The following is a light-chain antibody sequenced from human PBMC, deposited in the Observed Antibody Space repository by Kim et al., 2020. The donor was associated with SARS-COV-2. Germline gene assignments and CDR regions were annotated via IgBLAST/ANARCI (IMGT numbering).Light chain of an antibody. V-gene: IGLV1-40*03. J-gene: IGLJ2*01. CDR1: SSNLGTDYA. CDR2: RNT. Sequence: RVTISCTGSSSNLGTDYAVHWYQQAPGTAPKLLIYRNTNRPSGVPDRFSASKSDASASLAISGLQAEDEADYYCQSYDSSLSGWVFGGGTQLTVL. CDR3: QSYDSSLSGWV.